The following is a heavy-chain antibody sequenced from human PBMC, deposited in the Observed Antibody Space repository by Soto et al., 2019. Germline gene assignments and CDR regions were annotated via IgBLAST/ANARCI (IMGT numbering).Heavy chain of an antibody. CDR2: ISGSGGST. Sequence: GGSLRLSCAASGFTFSSYAMSWVRQAPGKGLEWVSAISGSGGSTYYADSVKGRFTISRDNSKNTLYLQMNSLRAEDTAVYYCAKGEAGGYYYYYMDVWGKGTTITAP. V-gene: IGHV3-23*01. J-gene: IGHJ6*03. CDR3: AKGEAGGYYYYYMDV. D-gene: IGHD6-13*01. CDR1: GFTFSSYA.